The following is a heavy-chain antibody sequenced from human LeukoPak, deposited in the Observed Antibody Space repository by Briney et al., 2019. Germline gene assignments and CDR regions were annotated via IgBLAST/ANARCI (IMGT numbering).Heavy chain of an antibody. D-gene: IGHD3-16*02. CDR2: ISYDGSNK. V-gene: IGHV3-30-3*01. CDR1: GFTFSSYA. Sequence: PGGSLRLSCAASGFTFSSYAMHWVRQAPGKGLEWVAVISYDGSNKYYADSVKGRFTISRDNSKNTLYLQMNSLRAEDTAVYYCARGLLRDGAFGGVIVIFDYWGQGTLVTVSS. J-gene: IGHJ4*02. CDR3: ARGLLRDGAFGGVIVIFDY.